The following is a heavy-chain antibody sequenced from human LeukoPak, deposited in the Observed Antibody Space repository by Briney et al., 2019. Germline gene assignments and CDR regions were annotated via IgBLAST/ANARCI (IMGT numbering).Heavy chain of an antibody. CDR2: ISSSSSYI. CDR1: GFTFITYS. Sequence: GGSLRLSCAASGFTFITYSINWVRQAPGKGLEWVSSISSSSSYIYYADSVKGRFTISRDNAKNSLYLQMNSLRAEDTAVYYCAREYYYDRGMDVWGQGTTVTVSS. D-gene: IGHD3-22*01. CDR3: AREYYYDRGMDV. V-gene: IGHV3-21*04. J-gene: IGHJ6*02.